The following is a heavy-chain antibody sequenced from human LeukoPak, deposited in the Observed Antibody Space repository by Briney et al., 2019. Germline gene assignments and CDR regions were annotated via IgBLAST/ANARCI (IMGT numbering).Heavy chain of an antibody. V-gene: IGHV5-51*01. CDR1: GYSFTSYW. CDR3: VRRTTGEYYFDY. D-gene: IGHD7-27*01. CDR2: IYPGDSDI. J-gene: IGHJ4*02. Sequence: GESLKISCKGSGYSFTSYWIGWVRQMPGRGLEWMGIIYPGDSDIRYSPSFQGQVNISADKSISTAFLQWRSLKASDTAMYYCVRRTTGEYYFDYWGQGTLVTVSS.